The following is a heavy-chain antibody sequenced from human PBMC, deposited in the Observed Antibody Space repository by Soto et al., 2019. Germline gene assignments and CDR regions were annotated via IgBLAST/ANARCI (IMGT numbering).Heavy chain of an antibody. D-gene: IGHD6-19*01. V-gene: IGHV4-39*01. CDR1: GGSINSSSYF. CDR3: ARHYSSGSRNWFDP. J-gene: IGHJ5*02. CDR2: IYYSGST. Sequence: PSDTLSLTCSVSGGSINSSSYFWGWVRQPPGKGLEWIGSIYYSGSTYYNPSLRSRVTISVDTSKNQFSLKLSSVTAADTAVFYCARHYSSGSRNWFDPWGQGTLVTVS.